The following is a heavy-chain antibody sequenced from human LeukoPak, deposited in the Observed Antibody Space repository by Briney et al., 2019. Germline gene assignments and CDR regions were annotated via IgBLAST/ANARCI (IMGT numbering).Heavy chain of an antibody. CDR1: GVTFSGYA. J-gene: IGHJ4*02. Sequence: TAGSLRLSCAASGVTFSGYAMSWIRQAPGKGLEWVSAISGSGGSTYYAASVKGRFTISGDNSKNTWYLQMNSTSADATAVYYCAKDGVVGYSYPYYFDYWGQGTLVTVSS. D-gene: IGHD5-18*01. CDR3: AKDGVVGYSYPYYFDY. V-gene: IGHV3-23*01. CDR2: ISGSGGST.